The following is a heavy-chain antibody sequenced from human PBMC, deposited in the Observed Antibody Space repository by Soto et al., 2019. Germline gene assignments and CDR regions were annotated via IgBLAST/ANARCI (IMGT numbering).Heavy chain of an antibody. V-gene: IGHV4-31*03. CDR2: IYYSGST. CDR3: ARDRITMVRGVMVGSVWFDP. D-gene: IGHD3-10*01. CDR1: GGSISSGGYY. Sequence: PSETLSLTCTVSGGSISSGGYYWSWIRQHPGKGLEWIGYIYYSGSTYYNPSLKSRVTISVDTSKNQFSLKLSSVTAADTAVYYCARDRITMVRGVMVGSVWFDPWGQGTLVTVSS. J-gene: IGHJ5*02.